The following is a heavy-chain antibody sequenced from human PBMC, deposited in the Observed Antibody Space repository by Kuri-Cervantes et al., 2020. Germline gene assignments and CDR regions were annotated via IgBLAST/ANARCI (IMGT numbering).Heavy chain of an antibody. Sequence: GESLKISCAASGFNFDKYGMHWVRQAPGKGLEWVAVIWFDGSTKYYAGSVKGRFTISRDNSKNTLFLQMNSLRAEDTAVYSCAKDSSYCSGGKCFRISFYYSMVVWGQGATVTVSS. D-gene: IGHD2-15*01. J-gene: IGHJ6*02. CDR1: GFNFDKYG. V-gene: IGHV3-30*02. CDR3: AKDSSYCSGGKCFRISFYYSMVV. CDR2: IWFDGSTK.